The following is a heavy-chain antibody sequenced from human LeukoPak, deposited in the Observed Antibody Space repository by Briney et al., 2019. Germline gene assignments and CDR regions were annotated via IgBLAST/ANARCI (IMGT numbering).Heavy chain of an antibody. Sequence: AGGSLRLSCAASGFTFSIYWMSWVRQAPGKGLEWVANIKQDGSEKNCVDSVKGRFTISRDNAKNSLYLQVNSLRAEDTAVYHCARDRGWSCSGGSCYTYYFDYWGQGTLVTVSS. CDR1: GFTFSIYW. V-gene: IGHV3-7*01. CDR3: ARDRGWSCSGGSCYTYYFDY. CDR2: IKQDGSEK. J-gene: IGHJ4*02. D-gene: IGHD2-15*01.